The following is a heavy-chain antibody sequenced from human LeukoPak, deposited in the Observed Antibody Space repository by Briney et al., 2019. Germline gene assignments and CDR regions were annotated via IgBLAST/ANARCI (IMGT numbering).Heavy chain of an antibody. CDR1: GFSFSNYV. CDR3: AKDVWGPTAMKNNWFDP. J-gene: IGHJ5*02. CDR2: ISGSGEST. Sequence: PGGSLRLSCAASGFSFSNYVMTWVRQSPGKGLEWVSMISGSGESTTYAGSVKGRFTVSRGNSQNTLYLQMDSLRGDDTALYYCAKDVWGPTAMKNNWFDPWGQGTLVTVSS. V-gene: IGHV3-23*01. D-gene: IGHD3-16*01.